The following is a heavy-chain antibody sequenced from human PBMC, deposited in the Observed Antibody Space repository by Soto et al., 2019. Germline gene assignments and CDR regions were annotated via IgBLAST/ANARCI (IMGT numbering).Heavy chain of an antibody. D-gene: IGHD1-20*01. Sequence: ASVQVSCKASGYTFTSCDINSVRQATGQGLEWMGWMNPNSGNTGYAQKFQGRVTMTRNTSISTAYMELSSLRSEDTAVYYCARGRERITKWHWFDPWGQGSLVTVTS. J-gene: IGHJ5*02. CDR2: MNPNSGNT. CDR3: ARGRERITKWHWFDP. V-gene: IGHV1-8*01. CDR1: GYTFTSCD.